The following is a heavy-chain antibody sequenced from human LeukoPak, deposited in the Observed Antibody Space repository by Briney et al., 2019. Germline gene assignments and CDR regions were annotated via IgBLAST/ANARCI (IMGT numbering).Heavy chain of an antibody. CDR1: GYTFTSYG. Sequence: ASVKVSCKASGYTFTSYGISWVRQALGQGLEWMGWISAYNGNTNYAQKLQGRVTMTTDTSTSTAYMELRSLRSDDTAVYYCARDSVSYCGGDCYQDYWGQGTLVTVSS. CDR2: ISAYNGNT. D-gene: IGHD2-21*01. CDR3: ARDSVSYCGGDCYQDY. V-gene: IGHV1-18*01. J-gene: IGHJ4*02.